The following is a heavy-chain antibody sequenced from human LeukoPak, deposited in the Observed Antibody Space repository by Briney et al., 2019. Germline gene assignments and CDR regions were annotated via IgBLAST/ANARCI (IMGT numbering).Heavy chain of an antibody. V-gene: IGHV5-51*01. Sequence: GESLKISCKGSGYSFTSYWIGWVRQMPGKGLEWMGIIYPGDSDTRYSPSFQGQVTISADKSISTAYLQWSSLEASDTAMYYCARGRYYGSGSYLKHGMDVWGKGTTVTVSS. CDR1: GYSFTSYW. D-gene: IGHD3-10*01. CDR3: ARGRYYGSGSYLKHGMDV. CDR2: IYPGDSDT. J-gene: IGHJ6*04.